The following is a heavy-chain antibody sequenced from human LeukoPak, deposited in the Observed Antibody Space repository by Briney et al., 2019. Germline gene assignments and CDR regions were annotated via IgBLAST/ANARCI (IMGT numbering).Heavy chain of an antibody. CDR2: IRYDGSNK. Sequence: GGSLRLSCAASGFTFSSYGMHWVRQAPGKGLEWVAFIRYDGSNKYYADSVKGRFTISRGNSKNTLYLQMNSLRAEDTAVYYCARPPTVVTDGHYYYGMDVWGLGTTVTVSS. CDR1: GFTFSSYG. CDR3: ARPPTVVTDGHYYYGMDV. J-gene: IGHJ6*02. V-gene: IGHV3-30*02. D-gene: IGHD4-23*01.